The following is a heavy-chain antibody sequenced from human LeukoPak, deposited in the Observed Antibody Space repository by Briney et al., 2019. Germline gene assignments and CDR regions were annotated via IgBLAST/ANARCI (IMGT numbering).Heavy chain of an antibody. CDR3: VREFSGEYDY. J-gene: IGHJ4*02. D-gene: IGHD3-10*01. CDR2: IKEDGSEK. CDR1: GFTFSNYW. V-gene: IGHV3-7*01. Sequence: GGSLRLSCAASGFTFSNYWMTWVRQAPGKGLEWVANIKEDGSEKYYVDSVEGRFTISRDNAKNSLYLQMNSLRAEDTAVYYCVREFSGEYDYWGQGTLVTVSS.